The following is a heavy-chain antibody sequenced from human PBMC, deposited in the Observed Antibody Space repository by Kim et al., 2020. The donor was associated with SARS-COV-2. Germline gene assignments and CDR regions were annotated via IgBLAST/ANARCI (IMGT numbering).Heavy chain of an antibody. CDR2: ISYDGSNK. CDR3: ARDLNPAYCGGDCYDAF. V-gene: IGHV3-30*04. Sequence: GGSLRLSCAASGFTFSSYAMHWVRQAPGKGLEWVAVISYDGSNKYYADSVKGRFTISRDNSKNTLYLQMNSLRAEDTAVYYCARDLNPAYCGGDCYDAF. J-gene: IGHJ3*01. CDR1: GFTFSSYA. D-gene: IGHD2-21*02.